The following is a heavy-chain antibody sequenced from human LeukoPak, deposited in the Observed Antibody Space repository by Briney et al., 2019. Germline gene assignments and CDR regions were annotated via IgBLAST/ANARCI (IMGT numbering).Heavy chain of an antibody. CDR3: ARGDIVVTTRAFDI. D-gene: IGHD2-15*01. Sequence: PSETLSLTCAVSSGSISSGDYSWSWIRQPPGKGLEWIGYILNSGSTYYNPSLKSRVTISVDTSNKQFSLKLSSVTAADTAVYYCARGDIVVTTRAFDIWGQGTMVTVSS. CDR2: ILNSGST. V-gene: IGHV4-30-4*07. J-gene: IGHJ3*02. CDR1: SGSISSGDYS.